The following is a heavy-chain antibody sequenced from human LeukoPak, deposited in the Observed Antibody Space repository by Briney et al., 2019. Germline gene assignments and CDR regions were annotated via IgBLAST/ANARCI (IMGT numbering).Heavy chain of an antibody. CDR2: ISSSATTI. CDR1: GFTFRSYS. CDR3: ARDPLYYSGSGSSFDY. Sequence: GGSLRLSCAASGFTFRSYSMNWVRQAPGKGLEWVSYISSSATTIYYADSVKGRFTISRDNAKNSLYLQMNSLRVEDTAVYYCARDPLYYSGSGSSFDYWGQGTLVTVSS. J-gene: IGHJ4*02. D-gene: IGHD3-10*01. V-gene: IGHV3-48*01.